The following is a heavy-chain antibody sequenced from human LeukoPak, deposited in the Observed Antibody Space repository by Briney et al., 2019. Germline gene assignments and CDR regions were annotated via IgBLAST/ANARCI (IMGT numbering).Heavy chain of an antibody. J-gene: IGHJ4*02. CDR3: ARGPAAATQG. CDR2: IYTSGST. CDR1: GGSINSGSYY. D-gene: IGHD6-13*01. V-gene: IGHV4-61*02. Sequence: SETLSLTCTVSGGSINSGSYYWSWIRQPAGKGLEWIGRIYTSGSTNYNPSLRSRATISVDTSKNQFSLKLSSVTAADTAVYYCARGPAAATQGWGQGTLVTVSS.